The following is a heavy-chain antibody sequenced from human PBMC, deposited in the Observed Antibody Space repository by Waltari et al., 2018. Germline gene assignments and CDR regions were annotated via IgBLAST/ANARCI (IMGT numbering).Heavy chain of an antibody. CDR2: IYYSGST. J-gene: IGHJ5*02. D-gene: IGHD3-10*01. Sequence: GGSVRSSTYYWGWIRQSPGKGLEWIGSIYYSGSTEYNPSLRGRVTISVDTPKNQFSLKVTSVTAADTAMYYCAKSGADFGSGSYYEAWGQGTLVSVSS. V-gene: IGHV4-39*01. CDR1: GGSVRSSTYY. CDR3: AKSGADFGSGSYYEA.